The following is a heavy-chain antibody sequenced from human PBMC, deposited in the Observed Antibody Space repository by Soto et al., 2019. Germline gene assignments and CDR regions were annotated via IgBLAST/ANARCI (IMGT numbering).Heavy chain of an antibody. CDR1: GGTFSSYA. Sequence: SVKVSCKASGGTFSSYAISWVRQAPGQGLEWMGGIIPIFGTANYAQKFQGRVTITADESTSTANMELSSLRSEDTAVYYCARDIVVIAAAGIGSLYYYYGMDVWGQGTTVTVSS. D-gene: IGHD6-13*01. CDR2: IIPIFGTA. CDR3: ARDIVVIAAAGIGSLYYYYGMDV. J-gene: IGHJ6*02. V-gene: IGHV1-69*13.